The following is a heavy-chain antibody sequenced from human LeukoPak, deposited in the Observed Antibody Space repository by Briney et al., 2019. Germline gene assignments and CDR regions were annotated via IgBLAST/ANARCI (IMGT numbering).Heavy chain of an antibody. J-gene: IGHJ5*02. V-gene: IGHV4-30-2*01. Sequence: PSETLSLTCTVSGGSISSGGYYWSWIRQPPGKGLEWTGYIYHSGSTYYNPSLKSRVTISVDRSKNQFSLKLSSVTAADTAVYYCAREAVRGVIYNWFDPWGQGTLVTVSS. D-gene: IGHD3-10*01. CDR1: GGSISSGGYY. CDR3: AREAVRGVIYNWFDP. CDR2: IYHSGST.